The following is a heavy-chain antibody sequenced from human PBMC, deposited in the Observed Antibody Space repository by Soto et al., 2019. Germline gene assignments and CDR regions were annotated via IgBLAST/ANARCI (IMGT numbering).Heavy chain of an antibody. CDR2: IYYSGST. J-gene: IGHJ4*02. CDR3: ARRDPHVYDY. V-gene: IGHV4-39*01. D-gene: IGHD2-21*02. Sequence: SETLSLTCTVSGGSISSSSYCWGWIRQPPGKGLEWIGSIYYSGSTYYNPSLKSRVTISVDTSKNQFSLKLSSVTAADTAVYYCARRDPHVYDYWGQGTLVTVSS. CDR1: GGSISSSSYC.